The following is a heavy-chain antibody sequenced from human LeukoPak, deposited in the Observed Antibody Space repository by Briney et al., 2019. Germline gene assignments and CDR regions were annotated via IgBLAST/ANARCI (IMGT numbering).Heavy chain of an antibody. V-gene: IGHV3-23*01. CDR2: ISGSGGST. J-gene: IGHJ4*02. CDR3: GGSGGDMPFDY. D-gene: IGHD2-21*01. CDR1: GFTFSSYA. Sequence: GGSLRLSCAASGFTFSSYAMSWVRQAPGKGLEWVSAISGSGGSTYYADSVKGRFTISRDNSKNTLYLQMNSLRAEDTAVYYCGGSGGDMPFDYWGQGTLVTVSS.